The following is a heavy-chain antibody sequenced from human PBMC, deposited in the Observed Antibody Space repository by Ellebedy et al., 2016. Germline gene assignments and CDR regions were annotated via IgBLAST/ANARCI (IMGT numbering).Heavy chain of an antibody. V-gene: IGHV4-39*02. J-gene: IGHJ4*02. CDR2: IYYSGST. D-gene: IGHD1-26*01. CDR1: GGSISSSSYY. CDR3: ARDPPPGSYPGGYYFDY. Sequence: SETLSLTXTVSGGSISSSSYYWGWIRQPPGKGLEWIGSIYYSGSTYYNPSLKSRVTISVDTSKNQFSLKLSSVTAADTAVYYCARDPPPGSYPGGYYFDYWGQGTLVTVSS.